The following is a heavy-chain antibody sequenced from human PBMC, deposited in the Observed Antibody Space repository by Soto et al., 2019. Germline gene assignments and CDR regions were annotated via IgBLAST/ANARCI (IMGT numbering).Heavy chain of an antibody. CDR3: AKESLGRGAEY. V-gene: IGHV3-23*01. Sequence: EVQLLESGGGLVQPGGSLRLSCAASGFTFSNYAMSWVRQTPGKGLEWVSTISGGGGNTYYPDSVKGRFTISRDNSKDTVYLQMNSLRAEDTAIYYCAKESLGRGAEYWGQGALVTVTS. CDR2: ISGGGGNT. CDR1: GFTFSNYA. J-gene: IGHJ4*02.